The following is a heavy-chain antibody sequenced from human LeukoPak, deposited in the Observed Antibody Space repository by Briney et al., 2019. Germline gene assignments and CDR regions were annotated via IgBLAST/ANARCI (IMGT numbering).Heavy chain of an antibody. J-gene: IGHJ4*02. D-gene: IGHD2-8*01. CDR3: ARLNGLDFDY. CDR2: IYYSGST. V-gene: IGHV4-59*08. CDR1: DGSISSYY. Sequence: SETLSLTCTVSDGSISSYYWSWIRQPPGKGLEWIGYIYYSGSTNYNPSLKSRVTISVDTSKNQFSLKLSSVTAADTAVYYCARLNGLDFDYWGQGTLVTVSS.